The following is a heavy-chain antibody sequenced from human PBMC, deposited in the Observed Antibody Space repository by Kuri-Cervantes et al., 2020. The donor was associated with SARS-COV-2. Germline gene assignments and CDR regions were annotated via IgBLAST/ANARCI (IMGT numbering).Heavy chain of an antibody. J-gene: IGHJ4*02. Sequence: GESLKISCEVSGFLFSASAIHWVRQGSGKGLEWVGRVRGKANNYATAYAASVKGRFTISRDDSKNMAYLQMSSLKTEDTAVYYCATLGLRFLGWLPLKSYYFDYWGQGTLVTVSS. D-gene: IGHD3-3*01. V-gene: IGHV3-73*01. CDR2: VRGKANNYAT. CDR1: GFLFSASA. CDR3: ATLGLRFLGWLPLKSYYFDY.